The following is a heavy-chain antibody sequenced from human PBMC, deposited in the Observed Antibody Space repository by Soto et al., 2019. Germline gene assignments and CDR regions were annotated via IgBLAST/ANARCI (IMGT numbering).Heavy chain of an antibody. Sequence: QVQLVQSGAEVKKPGSSVKVSCNASGGTFSSYTISWVRQAPGQGLEWMGRIIPILGIANYAQNFQGRVAITADKSTSTAYMELSSLRSEDTAVYFCAAGGHGAFDIWGQGTMVTVSS. CDR1: GGTFSSYT. J-gene: IGHJ3*02. CDR3: AAGGHGAFDI. V-gene: IGHV1-69*02. D-gene: IGHD1-26*01. CDR2: IIPILGIA.